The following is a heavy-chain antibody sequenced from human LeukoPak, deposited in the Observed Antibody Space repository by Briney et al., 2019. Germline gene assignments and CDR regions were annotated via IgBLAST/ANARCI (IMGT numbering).Heavy chain of an antibody. CDR2: ISSSGSTI. J-gene: IGHJ4*02. V-gene: IGHV3-48*04. D-gene: IGHD2-15*01. CDR1: GFTFSNYG. Sequence: GGSLRLSCAASGFTFSNYGMSWVRQAPGKGLEWVSYISSSGSTIYYADSVKGRFSISRDNAKNSLYLQMNSLRAEDTAVYYCAGPKTGWSTTPFDYWGQGTLVTVSS. CDR3: AGPKTGWSTTPFDY.